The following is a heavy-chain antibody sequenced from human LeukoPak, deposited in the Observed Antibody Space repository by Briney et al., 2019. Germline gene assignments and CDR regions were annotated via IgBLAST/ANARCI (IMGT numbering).Heavy chain of an antibody. D-gene: IGHD5-18*01. CDR1: VGSFGGYY. CDR2: INHSGST. J-gene: IGHJ6*02. Sequence: SETLSLTCAVYVGSFGGYYWSWIRKPPGKGLEWIGEINHSGSTNYNPSLKSRVTISVDTSKNQFSLKLSSVTAADTAVYYCARDSPMVVWGQGTTVTVSS. CDR3: ARDSPMVV. V-gene: IGHV4-34*01.